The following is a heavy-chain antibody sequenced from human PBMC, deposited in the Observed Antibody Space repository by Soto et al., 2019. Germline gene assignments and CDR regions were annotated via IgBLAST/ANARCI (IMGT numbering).Heavy chain of an antibody. CDR2: IKQNTYSYAT. D-gene: IGHD2-15*01. V-gene: IGHV3-73*01. Sequence: GGSLRLSCAASGFTFSSYGMHWVRQAPGKGLEWVGRIKQNTYSYATAFAASVKGRFTISRDDSKNTAYLQMNSLKTEDTAVYYCTTGYCSGGTCYPRFDPWGQGMLVTVSS. CDR1: GFTFSSYG. CDR3: TTGYCSGGTCYPRFDP. J-gene: IGHJ5*02.